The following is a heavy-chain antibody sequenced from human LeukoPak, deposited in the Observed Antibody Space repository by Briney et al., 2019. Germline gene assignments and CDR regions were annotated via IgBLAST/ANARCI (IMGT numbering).Heavy chain of an antibody. D-gene: IGHD6-25*01. CDR2: ISRSSRYI. CDR3: ATSDDAAGTS. CDR1: GNTFSTYS. J-gene: IGHJ5*02. Sequence: SGGSLRLSCAASGNTFSTYSMNWVRQAPGKGLEWVSSISRSSRYIYYADSVKGRFTISRDDAKNSLFLQMNSLRADGTAVYYCATSDDAAGTSWGQGTLVTVSS. V-gene: IGHV3-21*01.